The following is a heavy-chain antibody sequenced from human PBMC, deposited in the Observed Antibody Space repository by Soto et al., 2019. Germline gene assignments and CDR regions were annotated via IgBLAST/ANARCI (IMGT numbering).Heavy chain of an antibody. D-gene: IGHD3-22*01. CDR3: ARENSGNSSGWIYYYYYGMDA. Sequence: PSETLSLTCAVSGYSISSGYYWGWIRQPPGKGLEWSGSIYHSGSTYYNPSLKSRVTISVDTSKNQFSLKLSSVTAADTAVYYCARENSGNSSGWIYYYYYGMDAWGQGTTVTVSS. CDR1: GYSISSGYY. V-gene: IGHV4-38-2*02. CDR2: IYHSGST. J-gene: IGHJ6*02.